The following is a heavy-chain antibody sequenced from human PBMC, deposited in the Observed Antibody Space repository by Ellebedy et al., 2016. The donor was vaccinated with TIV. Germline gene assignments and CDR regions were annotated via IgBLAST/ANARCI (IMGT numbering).Heavy chain of an antibody. V-gene: IGHV3-66*01. CDR1: GFTVNSNY. Sequence: GESLKISCAASGFTVNSNYMSWVRQAPGKGLEWVSSIYRGGSTYYADSVKGRFTISRDNSKNTLYLQMNSLRAEDTGLYFCARDGRAYLQYFEHWGQGTLVTVSS. CDR3: ARDGRAYLQYFEH. CDR2: IYRGGST. J-gene: IGHJ4*02.